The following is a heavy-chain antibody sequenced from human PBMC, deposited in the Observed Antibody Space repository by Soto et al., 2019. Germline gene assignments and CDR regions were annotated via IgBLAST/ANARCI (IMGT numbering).Heavy chain of an antibody. D-gene: IGHD1-26*01. CDR2: IYDSGSP. CDR3: ARGVGSSPPRY. V-gene: IGHV4-59*01. J-gene: IGHJ4*02. Sequence: QVQLQESGPGQVKPSETLSLTCTISGGSISVYYWSWIRQPPGQALEWIGYIYDSGSPYYNPSLRSLFIISADTSKTQISLKLTPATAADTAVYYWARGVGSSPPRYWGRGTLVTVSS. CDR1: GGSISVYY.